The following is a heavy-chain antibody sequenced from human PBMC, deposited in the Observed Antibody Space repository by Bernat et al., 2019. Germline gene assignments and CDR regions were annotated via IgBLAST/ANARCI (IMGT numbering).Heavy chain of an antibody. D-gene: IGHD6-13*01. CDR3: AKGRTAAGRGYYYYGMDV. CDR1: GFTFSSYA. V-gene: IGHV3-23*01. Sequence: EVQLLESGGGLVQPEGSLRLSCAASGFTFSSYAMSWVRQAPGKGLEWVSAISGSGGSTYYADSVKGRFTISRDNSKNTLYLQMNSLRAEDTAVYYCAKGRTAAGRGYYYYGMDVWGQGTTVTVSS. J-gene: IGHJ6*02. CDR2: ISGSGGST.